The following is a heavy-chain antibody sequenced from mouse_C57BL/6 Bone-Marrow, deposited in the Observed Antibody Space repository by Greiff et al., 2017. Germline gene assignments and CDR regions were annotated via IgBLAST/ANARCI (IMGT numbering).Heavy chain of an antibody. V-gene: IGHV5-9*01. CDR2: ISGGGGNT. J-gene: IGHJ1*03. CDR1: GFTFSSYT. Sequence: EVQLMESGGGLVKPGGSLKLSCAASGFTFSSYTMSWVRQTPEKRLQWVAAISGGGGNTYYPDSVKGRFTISRDNDKNILYLQMSSLRSEDTALYYCSRQVTTVLATKYFDVWGTGTTGTVSS. CDR3: SRQVTTVLATKYFDV. D-gene: IGHD1-1*01.